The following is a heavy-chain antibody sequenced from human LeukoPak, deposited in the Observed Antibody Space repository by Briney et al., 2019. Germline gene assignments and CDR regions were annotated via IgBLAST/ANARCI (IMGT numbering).Heavy chain of an antibody. J-gene: IGHJ4*02. V-gene: IGHV4-34*01. Sequence: SETLSLTCAVYGGSFSGYYWSWIRQPPGKGLEWIGEINHSGSTKYNPSPKSRVTISVDTSKNQFSLKLSSVTAADTAVYYCARRCSSTSCYNYWGQGTLVTVPS. CDR2: INHSGST. CDR3: ARRCSSTSCYNY. CDR1: GGSFSGYY. D-gene: IGHD2-2*02.